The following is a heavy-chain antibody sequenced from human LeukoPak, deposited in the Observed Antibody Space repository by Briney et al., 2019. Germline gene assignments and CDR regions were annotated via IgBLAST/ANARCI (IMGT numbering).Heavy chain of an antibody. D-gene: IGHD3-10*01. CDR1: GFTVSSNY. J-gene: IGHJ4*02. CDR2: IYSDGST. Sequence: GGSLRLSCAASGFTVSSNYMSWVRQAPGKGLEWVSVIYSDGSTYYADSVKGRFTISRDNSKNTLYLQMNSLRAEDTAVYYCARAGPTYYYGSGKTYYFDYWGQGTLVTVSS. CDR3: ARAGPTYYYGSGKTYYFDY. V-gene: IGHV3-53*01.